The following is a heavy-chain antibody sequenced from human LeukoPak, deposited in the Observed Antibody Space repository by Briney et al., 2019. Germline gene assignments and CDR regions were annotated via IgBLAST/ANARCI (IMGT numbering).Heavy chain of an antibody. Sequence: GSLRLSCAASGFTFSSYSMNWVRQAPGKGLEWIGSIYYSGSTYYNPSLKSRVTISVDTSKNQFSLKLSSVTAADTAVYYCARRSHDYGGDYWGQGTLVTVSS. CDR2: IYYSGST. CDR3: ARRSHDYGGDY. D-gene: IGHD4-23*01. V-gene: IGHV4-39*01. J-gene: IGHJ4*02. CDR1: GFTFSSYSMN.